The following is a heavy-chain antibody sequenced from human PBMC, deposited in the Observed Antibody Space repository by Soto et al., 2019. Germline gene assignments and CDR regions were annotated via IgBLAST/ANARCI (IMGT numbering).Heavy chain of an antibody. V-gene: IGHV1-2*02. J-gene: IGHJ4*02. D-gene: IGHD1-26*01. CDR2: INPKSGGT. CDR3: ARGSPRMGALPTY. Sequence: QVQLVQSGDEVKKSGASLKVSCKASGYTFTGYDIHWVRQAPGQGLEWMGWINPKSGGTNYAQKFQGRVSMTRDTSIAPAYMEVSRLKSDDTAVYYCARGSPRMGALPTYWGQGTLVTVSS. CDR1: GYTFTGYD.